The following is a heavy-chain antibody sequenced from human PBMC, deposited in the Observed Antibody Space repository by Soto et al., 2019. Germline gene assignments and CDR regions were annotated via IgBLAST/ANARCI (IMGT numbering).Heavy chain of an antibody. Sequence: GGPLRLSCAASGFTISSFAMSWVRQAPGKRLEWVSAISGSGGSTYYADSVKGRFTISRDNSKNTLYLQMNSLRAEDTAVYYCAKDRLAARPNPSSFDYWGQGTLVTDSS. CDR3: AKDRLAARPNPSSFDY. V-gene: IGHV3-23*01. J-gene: IGHJ4*02. CDR2: ISGSGGST. D-gene: IGHD6-6*01. CDR1: GFTISSFA.